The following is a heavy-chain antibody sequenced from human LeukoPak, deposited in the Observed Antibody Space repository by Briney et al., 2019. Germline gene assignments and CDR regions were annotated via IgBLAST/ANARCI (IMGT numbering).Heavy chain of an antibody. CDR2: IYPTDSET. Sequence: RGESLKISCKGSGFSFTSYWIAWVRQMPGKGLECMGIIYPTDSETRYSPPFQDQVTISADKSISAAYLQWNSLKASDTALYYCASAIVEVPAADHAFDIWGQGTMVIVSS. CDR3: ASAIVEVPAADHAFDI. V-gene: IGHV5-51*01. CDR1: GFSFTSYW. J-gene: IGHJ3*02. D-gene: IGHD2-2*01.